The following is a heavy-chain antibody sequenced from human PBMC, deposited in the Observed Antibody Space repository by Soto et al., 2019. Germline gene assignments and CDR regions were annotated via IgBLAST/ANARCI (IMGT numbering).Heavy chain of an antibody. CDR3: APWFGAFDY. D-gene: IGHD3-10*01. J-gene: IGHJ4*02. CDR1: GFTFSSYG. Sequence: QVQLVESGGGVVQPGRSLRLSCAASGFTFSSYGMHWVRQAPGKGLEWVAVISYDGSNKYYADSVKGRFTISRDNSKNTLYLQMNSLRADDTAVYYCAPWFGAFDYWGQGNLVTVSS. V-gene: IGHV3-30*03. CDR2: ISYDGSNK.